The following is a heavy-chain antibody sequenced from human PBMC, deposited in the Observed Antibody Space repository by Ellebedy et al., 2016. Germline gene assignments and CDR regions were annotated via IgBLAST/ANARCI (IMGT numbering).Heavy chain of an antibody. CDR1: GFTFSSYA. V-gene: IGHV3-23*01. CDR3: ARVNNWNDVFAFDI. D-gene: IGHD1-1*01. Sequence: GGSLRLSXAASGFTFSSYAMSWVRQAPGKGLEWVSAISGSGGSKYYADSVKGRFTISRDNSKNTLYLQMNSLRAEDTAVYYCARVNNWNDVFAFDIWGQGTMVTVSS. J-gene: IGHJ3*02. CDR2: ISGSGGSK.